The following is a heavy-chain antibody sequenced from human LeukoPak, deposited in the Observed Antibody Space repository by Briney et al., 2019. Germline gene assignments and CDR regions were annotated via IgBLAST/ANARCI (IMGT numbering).Heavy chain of an antibody. CDR2: IYYSGST. CDR3: ARALGYCSGGSCVWFDP. V-gene: IGHV4-59*01. Sequence: SETLSLTCTVSGGSISSYYWSWIRQPPGKGLEWIGYIYYSGSTNYNPSLKSPVTISVDTSKNQFSLKLSSVTAADTAVYYCARALGYCSGGSCVWFDPWGQGTLVTVSS. D-gene: IGHD2-15*01. J-gene: IGHJ5*02. CDR1: GGSISSYY.